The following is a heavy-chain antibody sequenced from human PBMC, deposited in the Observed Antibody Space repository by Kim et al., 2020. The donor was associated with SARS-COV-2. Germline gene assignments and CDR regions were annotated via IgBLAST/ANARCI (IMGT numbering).Heavy chain of an antibody. V-gene: IGHV3-9*01. Sequence: VKGRVTISQDSAKNSLYLQMNSLRPEDTALYHCAKAGGAGSYYNHYFGFWGQGTLVTVSS. J-gene: IGHJ4*02. D-gene: IGHD3-10*01. CDR3: AKAGGAGSYYNHYFGF.